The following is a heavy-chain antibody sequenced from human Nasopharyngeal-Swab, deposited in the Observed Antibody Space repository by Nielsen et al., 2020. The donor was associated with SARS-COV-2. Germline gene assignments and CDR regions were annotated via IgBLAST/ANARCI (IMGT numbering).Heavy chain of an antibody. CDR1: GGSVSTVRNY. CDR2: VYYSGST. V-gene: IGHV4-61*01. J-gene: IGHJ4*02. CDR3: ARGFDY. Sequence: SETLSLTCTVSGGSVSTVRNYWTWIRQPPGKGLEWIGYVYYSGSTKYNLSLKSRVTISMDMSKNPFSLKLSSVTAADTAVYYCARGFDYWGQGTLVTVSS.